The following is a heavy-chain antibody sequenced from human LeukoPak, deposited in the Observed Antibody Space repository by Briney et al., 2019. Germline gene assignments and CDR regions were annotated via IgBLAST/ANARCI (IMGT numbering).Heavy chain of an antibody. V-gene: IGHV5-51*01. J-gene: IGHJ4*02. CDR2: IYPGDSDT. Sequence: TGESLKISCEGSGYTFSNYWIGWVRRMPGKGLEWMGVIYPGDSDTRYSLSFQGQVTISADKSISTAYLQWSSLKASDTAMYYCARRGSYDSTVGFDFWGLGTLVTVSS. CDR3: ARRGSYDSTVGFDF. CDR1: GYTFSNYW. D-gene: IGHD3-22*01.